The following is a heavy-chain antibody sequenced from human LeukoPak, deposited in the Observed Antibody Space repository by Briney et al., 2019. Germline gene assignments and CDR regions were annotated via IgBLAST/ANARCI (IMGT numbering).Heavy chain of an antibody. V-gene: IGHV3-33*01. CDR2: IWYDVSNK. J-gene: IGHJ4*02. CDR3: VRSSMAAAGPFDY. CDR1: GFTFSSYG. D-gene: IGHD6-13*01. Sequence: GRSLRLSCAASGFTFSSYGMHWVRQAPGKGLEWVTVIWYDVSNKYYADSVKGRFTISRDNSKNTLYLQMNSLRAEDTAVYYCVRSSMAAAGPFDYWGQGILVTVSS.